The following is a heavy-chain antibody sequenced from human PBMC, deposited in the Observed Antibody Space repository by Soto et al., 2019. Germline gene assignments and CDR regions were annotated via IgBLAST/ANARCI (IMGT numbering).Heavy chain of an antibody. CDR3: ARSYCGGDCPNNWFDP. CDR2: INPCGGST. V-gene: IGHV1-46*01. J-gene: IGHJ5*02. CDR1: GYILSSYY. D-gene: IGHD2-21*02. Sequence: QVQLVQSGAEVKKPGASVKVSCKASGYILSSYYMHWVRQAPGQGLEWMGIINPCGGSTTYAQKFQGRVTMTRDTSTSIVYMELSSLRSEDTAMYYCARSYCGGDCPNNWFDPWGQGTLVTVSS.